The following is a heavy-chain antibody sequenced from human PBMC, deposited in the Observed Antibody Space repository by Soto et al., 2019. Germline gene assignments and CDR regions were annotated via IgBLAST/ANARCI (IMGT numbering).Heavy chain of an antibody. CDR3: ARVPGIAAAGGHAY. CDR1: GGSISSGYYY. J-gene: IGHJ4*02. Sequence: SETLSLTCTVSGGSISSGYYYWSWIRQPPGKGLEWIGYIYYSGSTYYNPSLKSRVTISVDTSKNQFSLKLSSVTAADTAVYYCARVPGIAAAGGHAYWGQGTLVNVSS. V-gene: IGHV4-30-4*01. D-gene: IGHD6-13*01. CDR2: IYYSGST.